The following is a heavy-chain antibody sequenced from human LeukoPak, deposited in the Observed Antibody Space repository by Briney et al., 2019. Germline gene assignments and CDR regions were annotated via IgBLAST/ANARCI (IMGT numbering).Heavy chain of an antibody. CDR1: GFTFDDYG. D-gene: IGHD2-21*01. CDR3: ARRLAQTKGFDY. J-gene: IGHJ4*02. CDR2: ISGTGGST. V-gene: IGHV3-23*01. Sequence: GGSLRLSCAASGFTFDDYGMSWVRHVPGKGLDWVSAISGTGGSTYYPDSVKGRFTISRDNSKNTLYLQMNSLRADDTAVYYCARRLAQTKGFDYWGQGTLVTVSS.